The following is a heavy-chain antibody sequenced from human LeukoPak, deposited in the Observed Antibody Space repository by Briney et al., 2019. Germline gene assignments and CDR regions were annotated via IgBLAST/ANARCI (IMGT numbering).Heavy chain of an antibody. J-gene: IGHJ5*02. Sequence: PSETLSLTCTVSGGSISSYYWSWIRQPPGKGLEWIGYIYYSGSTNYNPSLKSRVTISVDTSKNQFSLKLSSVTAADTAVYYCARDIEPYSGSPNWFDPWGQGTLVTVSS. CDR2: IYYSGST. CDR1: GGSISSYY. V-gene: IGHV4-59*01. D-gene: IGHD1-26*01. CDR3: ARDIEPYSGSPNWFDP.